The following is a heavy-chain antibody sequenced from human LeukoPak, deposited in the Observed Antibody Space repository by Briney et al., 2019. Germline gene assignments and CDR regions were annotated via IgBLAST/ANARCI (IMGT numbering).Heavy chain of an antibody. J-gene: IGHJ3*02. CDR3: ARDQGYSSGWYDAFDI. Sequence: PSETLSLTCTVSGGSIRSYSWNWIRQPAGKGLEWIGRIYTSGSTNYSPSLKSRVTMSVDTSKNQFSLKLSSVTAADTAVYFCARDQGYSSGWYDAFDIWGQGTMVTVSS. D-gene: IGHD6-19*01. CDR2: IYTSGST. V-gene: IGHV4-4*07. CDR1: GGSIRSYS.